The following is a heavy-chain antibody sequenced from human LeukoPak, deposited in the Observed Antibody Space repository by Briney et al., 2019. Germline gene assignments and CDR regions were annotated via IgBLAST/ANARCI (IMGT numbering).Heavy chain of an antibody. D-gene: IGHD4-17*01. CDR2: ISADGGST. V-gene: IGHV3-43*02. CDR1: GLTFHDYA. CDR3: ATGASKVTTDFANY. J-gene: IGHJ4*02. Sequence: GGSLRLSCVASGLTFHDYAMHWVRQAPGKGLEWVSLISADGGSTFYADSVRGRFSISRDNSKNSLYLQMNSLRTEDTAMYYCATGASKVTTDFANYWDQGTQVAVSS.